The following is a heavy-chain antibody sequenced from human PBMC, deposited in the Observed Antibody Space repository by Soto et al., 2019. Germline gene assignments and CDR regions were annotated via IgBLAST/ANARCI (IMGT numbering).Heavy chain of an antibody. V-gene: IGHV3-23*01. J-gene: IGHJ6*03. D-gene: IGHD1-1*01. CDR2: ISPGGDST. CDR1: GFNFNIYA. Sequence: EVQLLESGGGLVQPGGSLRLSCAASGFNFNIYAMTWVRQAPGKGLEWVSTISPGGDSTYFADSVKGRVTISRDNSKNTLSLQMNSLRAEDTATYFCAKALGNPYYYDYMAVWGTGTTVTVSS. CDR3: AKALGNPYYYDYMAV.